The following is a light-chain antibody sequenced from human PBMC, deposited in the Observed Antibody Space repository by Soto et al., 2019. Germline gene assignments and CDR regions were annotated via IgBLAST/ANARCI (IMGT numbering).Light chain of an antibody. V-gene: IGKV3-11*01. CDR3: QQRGDWPLYT. CDR2: AAS. CDR1: QSVSIY. J-gene: IGKJ2*01. Sequence: EIVLTQSPATLSLSPGERATLSCRASQSVSIYLAWYQQKPGQAPRLLIYAASNRATGIPARFSGSGSGTDFTLTISSLDPEDFAVYYCQQRGDWPLYTFGQGTKLEIK.